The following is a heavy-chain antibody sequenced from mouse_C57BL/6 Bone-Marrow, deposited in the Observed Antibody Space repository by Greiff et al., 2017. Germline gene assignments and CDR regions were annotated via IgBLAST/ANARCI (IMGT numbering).Heavy chain of an antibody. D-gene: IGHD1-1*01. V-gene: IGHV5-4*01. CDR1: GFTFSSYA. CDR3: ARDRFITTVVERFAY. CDR2: ISDGGSYT. J-gene: IGHJ3*01. Sequence: EVKVEESGGGLVKPGGSLKLSCAASGFTFSSYAMSWVRQTPEKRLEWVATISDGGSYTYYPDNVKGRFTISRDNAKNNLYLQMSHLKSEDTAMYYCARDRFITTVVERFAYWGQGTLVTVSA.